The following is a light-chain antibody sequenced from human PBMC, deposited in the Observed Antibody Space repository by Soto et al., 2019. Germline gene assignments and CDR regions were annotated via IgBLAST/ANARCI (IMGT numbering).Light chain of an antibody. CDR2: NNN. V-gene: IGLV1-47*02. CDR3: SSWDGSLSAYV. CDR1: SSNIGSNY. Sequence: QSVLTQPPSTSGTHGQGVTISCSGCSSNIGSNYVYWYQQLPGTAPKLLIYNNNQRPSGVPDRFSASKSGTSAYLAIRGLLSDDEADYYCSSWDGSLSAYVFGPGPKLTVL. J-gene: IGLJ1*01.